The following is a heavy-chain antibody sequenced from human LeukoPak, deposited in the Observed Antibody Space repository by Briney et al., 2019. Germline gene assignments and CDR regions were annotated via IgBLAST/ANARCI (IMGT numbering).Heavy chain of an antibody. J-gene: IGHJ4*02. CDR1: GFIFSDYY. D-gene: IGHD1-26*01. CDR3: AKDLGRYRNNYFDY. Sequence: GGSLRLSCAASGFIFSDYYMSWIRQAPGKGLEWVSYISSSSSYTKYADSVKGRFTISRDNAKKSLYLQMNSLRAEDTAVYYCAKDLGRYRNNYFDYWGQGTLVTVSS. CDR2: ISSSSSYT. V-gene: IGHV3-11*05.